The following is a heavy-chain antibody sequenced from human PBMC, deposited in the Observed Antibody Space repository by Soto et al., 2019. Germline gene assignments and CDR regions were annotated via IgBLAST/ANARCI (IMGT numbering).Heavy chain of an antibody. Sequence: GGSLRLSCVASGLSFSNAWMSWVRQAPGKGLEWVGRMKSKTDGGTTDHAAPVKGRFTISRDDSKNTLYLQMNSLKTEDTAVYYCTTVVGVYYNYYMDVWGKGTTVTVSS. V-gene: IGHV3-15*01. CDR3: TTVVGVYYNYYMDV. D-gene: IGHD3-16*01. J-gene: IGHJ6*03. CDR2: MKSKTDGGTT. CDR1: GLSFSNAW.